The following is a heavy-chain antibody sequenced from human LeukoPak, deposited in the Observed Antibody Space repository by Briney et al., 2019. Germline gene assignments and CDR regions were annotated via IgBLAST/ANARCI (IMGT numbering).Heavy chain of an antibody. V-gene: IGHV3-21*01. CDR1: GFTFSSYS. CDR2: ISSSSSYT. D-gene: IGHD3-10*01. CDR3: ARGLPLPYYGSGSFSY. Sequence: GGSLRLSCAASGFTFSSYSMNWVRQAPGKGLEWVSSISSSSSYTYYADSVKGRFTISRDNAKNSLYLQMNSLRAEDTAVYYCARGLPLPYYGSGSFSYWGQGTLVTVSS. J-gene: IGHJ4*02.